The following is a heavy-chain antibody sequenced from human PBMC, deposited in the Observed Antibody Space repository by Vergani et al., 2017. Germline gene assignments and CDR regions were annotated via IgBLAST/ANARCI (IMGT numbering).Heavy chain of an antibody. D-gene: IGHD3-3*01. CDR3: ARADFWSDYPPYYYYMDV. V-gene: IGHV4-4*07. CDR1: GGSISSHY. J-gene: IGHJ6*03. CDR2: IYTSGST. Sequence: QVQLQESGPGLVKPSETLSLTCTVPGGSISSHYWGWIRPPAGKGREWFGRIYTSGSTNYNPPLKGGVTMSVDTSKNQFPLKLSSVTAADTAVYYCARADFWSDYPPYYYYMDVWGKGTTVTVSS.